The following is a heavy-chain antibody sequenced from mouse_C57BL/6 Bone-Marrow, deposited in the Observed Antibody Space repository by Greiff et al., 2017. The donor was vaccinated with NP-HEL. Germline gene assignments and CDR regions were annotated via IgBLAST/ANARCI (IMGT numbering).Heavy chain of an antibody. CDR1: GFTFTDYY. Sequence: EVKLMESGGGLVQPGGSLSLSCAASGFTFTDYYMSWVRQPPGKALEWLGFIRNKANGYTTEYSASVKGRFTISRDNSQSILYLQMNALRAEDSATYYGASYAAYYGSSPYYFAYWGQGTTLTVSS. V-gene: IGHV7-3*01. CDR3: ASYAAYYGSSPYYFAY. J-gene: IGHJ2*01. CDR2: IRNKANGYTT. D-gene: IGHD1-1*01.